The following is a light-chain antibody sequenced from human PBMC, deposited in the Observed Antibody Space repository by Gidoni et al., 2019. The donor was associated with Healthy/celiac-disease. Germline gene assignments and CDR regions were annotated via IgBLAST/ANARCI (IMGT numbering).Light chain of an antibody. CDR3: QQRNSWPLT. J-gene: IGKJ2*01. Sequence: EIVLTQSPATLSLSPRERATLSCRASQSISIFLAWYQQKPGQAPRLLIYDASNRATGVPARFSGSGSGTDFTLTISSLEAEDFAVYYCQQRNSWPLTFGQGTKLEIK. CDR1: QSISIF. CDR2: DAS. V-gene: IGKV3-11*01.